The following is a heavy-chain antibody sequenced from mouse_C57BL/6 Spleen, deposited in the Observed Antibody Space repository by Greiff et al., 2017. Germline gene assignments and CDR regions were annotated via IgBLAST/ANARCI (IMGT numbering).Heavy chain of an antibody. D-gene: IGHD1-1*01. CDR1: GYAFSSYW. Sequence: QVQLQQSGAELVKPGASVKISCKASGYAFSSYWMNWVKQRPGKGLEWIGQIYPGDGDTNYNGKFKGKATLTADKSSSTAYMQLSSLTSEDSAVYFCARYHYGRPLGYFDYWGQGTTLTVSS. CDR3: ARYHYGRPLGYFDY. CDR2: IYPGDGDT. J-gene: IGHJ2*01. V-gene: IGHV1-80*01.